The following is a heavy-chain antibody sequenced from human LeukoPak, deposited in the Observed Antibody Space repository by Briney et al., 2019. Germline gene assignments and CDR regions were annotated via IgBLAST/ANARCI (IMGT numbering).Heavy chain of an antibody. CDR2: IIPIFGTA. V-gene: IGHV1-69*06. D-gene: IGHD6-19*01. J-gene: IGHJ4*02. CDR1: GGTFSSYA. Sequence: WASVKVSCKASGGTFSSYAISWVRQAPGQGLEWMGGIIPIFGTANYAQKFQGRVTITADKSTSTAYMELRSLRSDDTAVYYCARSRGTIAVATYGRLPWHKDFDYWGQGTLVTVSS. CDR3: ARSRGTIAVATYGRLPWHKDFDY.